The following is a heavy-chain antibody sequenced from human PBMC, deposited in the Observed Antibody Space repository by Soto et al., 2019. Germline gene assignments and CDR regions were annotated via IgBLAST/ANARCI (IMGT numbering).Heavy chain of an antibody. J-gene: IGHJ4*02. CDR3: ASHDWTGVDY. Sequence: QMQLQESGPGLVKPSETLSLTCTVSGGSISRNSYYWGWIRQPPGKGLEWIGSIYYSGSTYYNPSIDSRVTLSVDTSRNQFSLKLSSVTDADTAVYYCASHDWTGVDYWGQGTLVTVSS. CDR2: IYYSGST. CDR1: GGSISRNSYY. D-gene: IGHD3-9*01. V-gene: IGHV4-39*01.